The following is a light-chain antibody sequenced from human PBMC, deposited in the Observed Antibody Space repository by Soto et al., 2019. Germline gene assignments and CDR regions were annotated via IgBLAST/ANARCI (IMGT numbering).Light chain of an antibody. V-gene: IGKV1-5*03. CDR1: QSISSW. Sequence: DIQMTQSPSTLSASVGDRVTITCRASQSISSWLAWYQQKPGKAPKVLIYKASSLESGVPSRFSGSESGTEFTLTISSLQPDDFATYYCQQYKSYPITFGQGTRLEIK. CDR2: KAS. CDR3: QQYKSYPIT. J-gene: IGKJ5*01.